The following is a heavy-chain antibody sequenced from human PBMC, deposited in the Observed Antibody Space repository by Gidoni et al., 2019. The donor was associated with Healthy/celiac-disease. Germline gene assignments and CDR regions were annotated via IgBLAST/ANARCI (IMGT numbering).Heavy chain of an antibody. CDR1: GFTFSSYA. Sequence: EVQLLESGGGLVQPGGSLRLSCAASGFTFSSYAMSWVRQAPGKGLEWVSAISGSGGSTYYADSVKGRFTISRDNAKNTLYLQMNSLRAEDTAVYYCANYFWGSSGWYGYWGQGTLVTVSA. J-gene: IGHJ4*02. CDR3: ANYFWGSSGWYGY. D-gene: IGHD6-19*01. V-gene: IGHV3-23*01. CDR2: ISGSGGST.